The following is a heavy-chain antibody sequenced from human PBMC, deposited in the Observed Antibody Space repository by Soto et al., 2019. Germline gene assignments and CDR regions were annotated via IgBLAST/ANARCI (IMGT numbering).Heavy chain of an antibody. CDR1: GFTFSSYA. CDR2: ISYDGSNK. V-gene: IGHV3-30-3*01. D-gene: IGHD3-22*01. Sequence: PGESLKISCAASGFTFSSYAMHWVRQAPGKGLEWVAVISYDGSNKYYAGSVKGRFTISRDNSKNTLYLQMNSLRAEDTAVYYCNSKAHYYDSSGYYYEPYYYYGMDVWGQGTTVTVSS. J-gene: IGHJ6*02. CDR3: NSKAHYYDSSGYYYEPYYYYGMDV.